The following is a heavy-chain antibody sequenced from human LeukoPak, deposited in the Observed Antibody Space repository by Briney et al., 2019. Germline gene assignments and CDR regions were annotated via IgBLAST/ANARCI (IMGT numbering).Heavy chain of an antibody. CDR1: GYTFTSYY. CDR3: ARSHAYCGGDCYLGY. CDR2: INPSGGST. D-gene: IGHD2-21*02. V-gene: IGHV1-46*01. Sequence: ASVKVSCKASGYTFTSYYMHWVRQAPGQGLKWMGIINPSGGSTSYAQKFQGRVTMTRDTSTSTVYMELSSLRSEDTAVYYCARSHAYCGGDCYLGYWGQGTLVTVSS. J-gene: IGHJ4*02.